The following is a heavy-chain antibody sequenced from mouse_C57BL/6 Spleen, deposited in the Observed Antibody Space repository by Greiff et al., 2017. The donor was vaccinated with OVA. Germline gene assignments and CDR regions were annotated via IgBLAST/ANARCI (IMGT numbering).Heavy chain of an antibody. CDR2: IYPSDSET. V-gene: IGHV1-61*01. CDR1: GYTFTSYW. CDR3: ARKGALYGSSWYFDV. Sequence: VQLQQPGAELVRPGSSVKLSCKASGYTFTSYWMDWVKQRPGQGLEWIGNIYPSDSETHYNQKFKDKATLTVDKSSSTAYMQLSSLTSEDSAVYYCARKGALYGSSWYFDVWGTGTTVTVSS. J-gene: IGHJ1*03. D-gene: IGHD1-1*01.